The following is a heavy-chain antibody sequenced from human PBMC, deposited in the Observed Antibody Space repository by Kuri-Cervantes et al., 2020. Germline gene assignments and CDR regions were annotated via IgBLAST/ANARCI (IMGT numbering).Heavy chain of an antibody. V-gene: IGHV1-8*01. Sequence: ASVKVSCKASGYTFTSYDINWVRQATGQGLEWMGWMNPNSGNTGYAQKFQGRVTMTRNTSISTAYMELSSLRSEDTAVYYCARDGGWLPPFIKAYYYYMDVWGKGTTVTVSS. J-gene: IGHJ6*03. CDR1: GYTFTSYD. CDR2: MNPNSGNT. CDR3: ARDGGWLPPFIKAYYYYMDV. D-gene: IGHD5-12*01.